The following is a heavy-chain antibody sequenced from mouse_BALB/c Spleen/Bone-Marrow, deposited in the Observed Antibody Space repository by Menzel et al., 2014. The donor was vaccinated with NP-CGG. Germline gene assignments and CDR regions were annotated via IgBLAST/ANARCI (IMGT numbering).Heavy chain of an antibody. D-gene: IGHD1-1*01. CDR1: GFSLTSYG. Sequence: VKLVESGPGLVAPSQSLSITCTVSGFSLTSYGVHWVRQPPGKVLEWLGVIWAGGSTNYNSALMSRLSISKDNSKSQVFLKMNSLQTDDTAMYYCARGSYYEGAMDYWGHGTSVTVSS. V-gene: IGHV2-9*02. J-gene: IGHJ4*01. CDR2: IWAGGST. CDR3: ARGSYYEGAMDY.